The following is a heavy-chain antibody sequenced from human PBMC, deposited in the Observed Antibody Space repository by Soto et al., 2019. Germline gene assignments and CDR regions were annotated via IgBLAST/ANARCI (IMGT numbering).Heavy chain of an antibody. CDR1: GFTFSDYY. CDR2: ISSGGSTI. V-gene: IGHV3-11*01. Sequence: QVQLVESGGGLVKPGGSLRLSCAASGFTFSDYYMSWIRQAPGKGLEWVSYISSGGSTIYYAADVKGRFTISRDNAKNSLYLQMNILRAEDTAVYYCASRYWDVYDSHYYYGMDVWGQGTTVTVSS. CDR3: ASRYWDVYDSHYYYGMDV. J-gene: IGHJ6*02. D-gene: IGHD5-12*01.